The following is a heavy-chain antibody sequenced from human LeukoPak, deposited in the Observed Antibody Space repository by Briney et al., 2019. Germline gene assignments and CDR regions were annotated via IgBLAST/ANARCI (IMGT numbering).Heavy chain of an antibody. V-gene: IGHV5-51*01. J-gene: IGHJ3*02. Sequence: GESLKISCKGSGYTFTSYWIVWVRQMPGRGLEWMGIIYPGDSDTRYSPSFQGQVTISADKSISTAYLQWSSLKASDTAMYYCARHTDYTGAFHIWGQGTMVTVSS. D-gene: IGHD4/OR15-4a*01. CDR3: ARHTDYTGAFHI. CDR2: IYPGDSDT. CDR1: GYTFTSYW.